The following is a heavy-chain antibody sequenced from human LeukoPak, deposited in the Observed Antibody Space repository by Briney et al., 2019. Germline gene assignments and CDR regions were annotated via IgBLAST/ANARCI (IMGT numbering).Heavy chain of an antibody. CDR1: GFTFSGYA. J-gene: IGHJ4*02. Sequence: QPGGSLRLSCAASGFTFSGYAMHWVRQAPGKGLEWVAVISYDGSNKYYADSVKGRFTISRDNSKNTLYLQMNSLRAEDTAVYYCARSGYLEWLWGALDYWGQGTLVTVSS. CDR2: ISYDGSNK. V-gene: IGHV3-30-3*01. D-gene: IGHD3-3*01. CDR3: ARSGYLEWLWGALDY.